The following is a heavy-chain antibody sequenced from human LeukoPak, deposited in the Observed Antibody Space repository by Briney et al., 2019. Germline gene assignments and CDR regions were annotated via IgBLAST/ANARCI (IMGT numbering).Heavy chain of an antibody. CDR3: ARYLDDAFDI. CDR1: GFTLSSNS. V-gene: IGHV3-21*01. CDR2: ISSSSSYI. Sequence: PGGSLRLSCAASGFTLSSNSMNWVRQAPGKGLEWVSSISSSSSYIYYADSVKGRFTISRDNAKNSLYLQMNSLRAEDTAVYYCARYLDDAFDIWGQGTMVTVSS. J-gene: IGHJ3*02.